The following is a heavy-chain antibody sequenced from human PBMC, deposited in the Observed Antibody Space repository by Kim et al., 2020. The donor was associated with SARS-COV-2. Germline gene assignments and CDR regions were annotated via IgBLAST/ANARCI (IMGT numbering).Heavy chain of an antibody. CDR3: ARVEVWYPYYGMDV. V-gene: IGHV1-3*01. CDR2: INAGNGNT. Sequence: ASVKVSCKASGYTFTSYAMHWVRQAPGQRLEWMGWINAGNGNTKYSQKFQGRVTITRDTSASTAYMELSSLRSEDTAVYYCARVEVWYPYYGMDVWGQGTTVTVSS. D-gene: IGHD3-16*01. CDR1: GYTFTSYA. J-gene: IGHJ6*02.